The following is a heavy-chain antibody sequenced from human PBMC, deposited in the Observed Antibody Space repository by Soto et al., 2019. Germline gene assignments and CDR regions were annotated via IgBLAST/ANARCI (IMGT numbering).Heavy chain of an antibody. CDR1: GGTFNSFS. CDR2: IIPMSGRP. J-gene: IGHJ5*02. Sequence: SVKVSCKAAGGTFNSFSIDWVRQAPGQGLEWMGGIIPMSGRPNYAQRFQGRVTFSADESTNTVYLEVNNLRHEDTAVYYCTRRGRQSANWFDPWGQGTLVTVSS. CDR3: TRRGRQSANWFDP. V-gene: IGHV1-69*13.